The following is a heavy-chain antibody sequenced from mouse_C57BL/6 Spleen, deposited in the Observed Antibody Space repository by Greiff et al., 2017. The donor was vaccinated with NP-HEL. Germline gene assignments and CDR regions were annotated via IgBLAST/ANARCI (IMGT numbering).Heavy chain of an antibody. CDR2: IHPNSGST. CDR1: GYTFTSYW. D-gene: IGHD1-1*01. V-gene: IGHV1-64*01. Sequence: VQLQQPGAELVKPGASVKLSCKASGYTFTSYWMHWVKQRPGQGLEWIGMIHPNSGSTNYNEKFKSKATLTVDKSSSTAYMQLSSLTSEDSAVYYCALYGSSYVGAMDYWGQGTSVTVSS. J-gene: IGHJ4*01. CDR3: ALYGSSYVGAMDY.